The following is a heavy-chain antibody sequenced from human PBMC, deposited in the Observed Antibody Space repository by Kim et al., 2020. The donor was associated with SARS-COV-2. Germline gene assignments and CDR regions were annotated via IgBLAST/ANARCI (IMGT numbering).Heavy chain of an antibody. J-gene: IGHJ3*02. D-gene: IGHD3-16*01. V-gene: IGHV4-59*13. CDR3: ARVKGGWDAFDI. Sequence: SETLSLTCTVSGGSISSYYWSWIRQPPGKGLEWIGYIYYSGSTNYNPSLKRRVTISVDTSKNQFSLKLSSVTAADTAVYYCARVKGGWDAFDIWGEGTMATVSP. CDR2: IYYSGST. CDR1: GGSISSYY.